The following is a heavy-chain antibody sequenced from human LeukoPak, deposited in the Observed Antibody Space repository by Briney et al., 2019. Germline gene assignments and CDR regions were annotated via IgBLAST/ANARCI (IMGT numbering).Heavy chain of an antibody. D-gene: IGHD4-23*01. V-gene: IGHV3-49*04. CDR2: IRSKAYGGTT. CDR1: GFTFGDYA. J-gene: IGHJ4*02. Sequence: PGRSLRLSCTASGFTFGDYAMSWVRQAPGRGLEWVGFIRSKAYGGTTEYAASVKGRFTISRDDSKSIAYLQMNSLKTEDTAVYSCTRDDYGGFFSDYRGQGTLVTVSS. CDR3: TRDDYGGFFSDY.